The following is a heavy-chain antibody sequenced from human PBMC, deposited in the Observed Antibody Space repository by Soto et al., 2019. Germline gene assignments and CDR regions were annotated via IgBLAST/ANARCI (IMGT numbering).Heavy chain of an antibody. Sequence: ASVKVSCKASGYTFTSCCISWVRQAPGQGLEWMGWTSAYNGNTNYAQKLQGRVTLTTDTSTNTAYMELRSLRSDDTAVYYCARGLKGDSDAFDIWGQGTMVTVSS. CDR2: TSAYNGNT. V-gene: IGHV1-18*01. CDR1: GYTFTSCC. D-gene: IGHD2-21*02. CDR3: ARGLKGDSDAFDI. J-gene: IGHJ3*02.